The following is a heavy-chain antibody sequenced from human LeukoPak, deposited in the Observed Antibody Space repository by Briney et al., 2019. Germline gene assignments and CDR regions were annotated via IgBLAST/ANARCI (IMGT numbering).Heavy chain of an antibody. V-gene: IGHV3-21*01. J-gene: IGHJ5*02. Sequence: KAGGSLSLSCEASGLTFSSYSRTWVGQAPGKGLKWAPSFSRIRSYIYYADSVKGRFTISRDNAKNSLYLQMNSLRAEDTAVYYCARDRITMVRGVIKNRNWFDPWGQGTLVTVSS. D-gene: IGHD3-10*01. CDR1: GLTFSSYS. CDR2: FSRIRSYI. CDR3: ARDRITMVRGVIKNRNWFDP.